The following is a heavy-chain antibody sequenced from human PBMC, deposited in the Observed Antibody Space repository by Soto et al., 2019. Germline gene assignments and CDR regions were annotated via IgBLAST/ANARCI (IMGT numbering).Heavy chain of an antibody. J-gene: IGHJ4*02. CDR3: ARVRSNLFDY. V-gene: IGHV4-59*01. CDR1: GDFISTFY. Sequence: PSETLSLTCTVSGDFISTFYRRWIRQPPAKGLEWIGYIHYSGSTNYNPSLKSQVIISVDTSKDQFSLKLSSVTAADTAVYFCARVRSNLFDYWGQVTLFTICS. CDR2: IHYSGST. D-gene: IGHD3-3*01.